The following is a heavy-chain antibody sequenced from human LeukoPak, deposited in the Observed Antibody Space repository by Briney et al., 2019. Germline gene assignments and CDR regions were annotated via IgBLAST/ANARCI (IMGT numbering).Heavy chain of an antibody. CDR1: GFSFGDYY. Sequence: GGSLRLSCAASGFSFGDYYMSWIRQTAGEGLEWIAYISTSGATIEYADSVTGRFTIARDNDKKSLYLQMNQLRVEDAAVYYCARGGAYCSGGSCYTGRNWFDPWGQGTLVIVSS. CDR3: ARGGAYCSGGSCYTGRNWFDP. V-gene: IGHV3-11*04. J-gene: IGHJ5*02. D-gene: IGHD2-15*01. CDR2: ISTSGATI.